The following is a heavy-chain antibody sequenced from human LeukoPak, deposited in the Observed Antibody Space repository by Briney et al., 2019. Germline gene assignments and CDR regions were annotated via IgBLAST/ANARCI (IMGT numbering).Heavy chain of an antibody. V-gene: IGHV3-48*03. CDR3: ASVSLRLGEVSLYRDFDY. J-gene: IGHJ4*02. CDR1: GFTFSSYE. D-gene: IGHD3-16*02. Sequence: GGSLRLSCAASGFTFSSYEMNWVRQAPGKGLEWVSYISSSGSTIYYADSVKGRFTISRDNAKSSLYLQMNSLRAEDTAVYYCASVSLRLGEVSLYRDFDYWGQGTLVTVSS. CDR2: ISSSGSTI.